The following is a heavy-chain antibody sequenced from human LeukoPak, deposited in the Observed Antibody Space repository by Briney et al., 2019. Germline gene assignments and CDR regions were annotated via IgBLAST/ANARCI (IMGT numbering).Heavy chain of an antibody. Sequence: PGGSLRLSCAASGFTFNNYAMTWVRQAPGKGLEWVSAISGSGGTTLYADSVKGRFTISRDSSKSTLYLQMNSLRAEDTAVYYCAKDQGIQLWLKYFQHWGQGTLVTVSS. CDR1: GFTFNNYA. J-gene: IGHJ1*01. CDR3: AKDQGIQLWLKYFQH. CDR2: ISGSGGTT. D-gene: IGHD5-18*01. V-gene: IGHV3-23*01.